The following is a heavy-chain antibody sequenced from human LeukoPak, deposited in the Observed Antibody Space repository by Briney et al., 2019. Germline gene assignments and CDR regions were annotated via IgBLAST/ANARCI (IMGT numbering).Heavy chain of an antibody. V-gene: IGHV1-69*06. CDR2: IIPIFGTA. CDR1: GGTFSSYA. Sequence: SVKVSCKASGGTFSSYAISWVRQAPGQGLEWMGGIIPIFGTANYAQKFQGRVTITADKSTSTAYMEMSSLRSEDTAVYYCARGSSSGWYEGPDYWGQGTLVTVSS. CDR3: ARGSSSGWYEGPDY. J-gene: IGHJ4*02. D-gene: IGHD6-19*01.